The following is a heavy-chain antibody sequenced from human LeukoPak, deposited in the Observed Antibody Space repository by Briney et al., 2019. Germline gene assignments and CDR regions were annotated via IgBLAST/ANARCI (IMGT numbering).Heavy chain of an antibody. CDR1: GLTFTSYA. D-gene: IGHD2-21*01. CDR2: ISGSGGST. Sequence: GGSLRLFCAASGLTFTSYAMSWVRQAPGRGLEWVSAISGSGGSTYYAESVKGPFTISRDNSKNTLYLKMNSLRAEDTAVYYCAKMQGSEIARWNFDYWGQGTLVTVSS. J-gene: IGHJ4*02. V-gene: IGHV3-23*01. CDR3: AKMQGSEIARWNFDY.